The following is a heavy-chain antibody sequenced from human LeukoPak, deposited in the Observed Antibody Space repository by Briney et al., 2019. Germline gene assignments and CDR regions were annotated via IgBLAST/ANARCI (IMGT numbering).Heavy chain of an antibody. CDR3: ARDDLGGTAIHY. D-gene: IGHD1-26*01. CDR1: GFTVSSNY. Sequence: LAGGSLRLSCAASGFTVSSNYMSWVRQAPGKGLEWVAAIWNDGSRQFYSDSVKGRFTISRDYSKSMLFLQMNSLRVEDTAVYSCARDDLGGTAIHYWGQGTLVAVSS. CDR2: IWNDGSRQ. J-gene: IGHJ4*02. V-gene: IGHV3-33*08.